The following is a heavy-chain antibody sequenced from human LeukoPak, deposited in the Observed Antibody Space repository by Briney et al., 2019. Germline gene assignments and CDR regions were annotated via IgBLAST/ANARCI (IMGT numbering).Heavy chain of an antibody. V-gene: IGHV3-13*01. CDR3: IRIRTGEHQYGMDV. Sequence: GGSLRLSCAASGFPFSSYDMHWVRQATGKGLDWVSAIDTVGSTYYSGSVKGRFTISRENAKNSLFLQMNSLRDGDTALYYCIRIRTGEHQYGMDVWGQGTTVTVSS. D-gene: IGHD7-27*01. CDR2: IDTVGST. J-gene: IGHJ6*02. CDR1: GFPFSSYD.